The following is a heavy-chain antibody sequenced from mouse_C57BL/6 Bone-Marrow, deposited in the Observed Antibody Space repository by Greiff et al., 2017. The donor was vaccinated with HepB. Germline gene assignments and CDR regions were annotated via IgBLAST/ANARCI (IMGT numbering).Heavy chain of an antibody. CDR1: GYTFTNYW. CDR2: IYPGGGYT. D-gene: IGHD1-1*01. Sequence: VKVVESGAELVRPGTSVKMSCKASGYTFTNYWIGWAKQRPGHGLEWIGDIYPGGGYTNYNEKFKGKATLTADKSSSTAYMQFSSLTSEDSAIYYCARGNYGSSSYYFDYWGQGTTLTVSS. V-gene: IGHV1-63*01. J-gene: IGHJ2*01. CDR3: ARGNYGSSSYYFDY.